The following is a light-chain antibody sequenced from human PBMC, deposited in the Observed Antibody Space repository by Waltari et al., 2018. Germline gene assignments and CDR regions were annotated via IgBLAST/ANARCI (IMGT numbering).Light chain of an antibody. CDR2: QDS. CDR1: KLGDKY. Sequence: SYELTQPPSVSVSPGQTASITCSGDKLGDKYSCWAQQKPGQSPVLVIYQDSKRPSGSPERFAGSNSGNTATLTISGTQAMDEADYYRQAWDSSTEVVFGGGTKLTVL. J-gene: IGLJ2*01. CDR3: QAWDSSTEVV. V-gene: IGLV3-1*01.